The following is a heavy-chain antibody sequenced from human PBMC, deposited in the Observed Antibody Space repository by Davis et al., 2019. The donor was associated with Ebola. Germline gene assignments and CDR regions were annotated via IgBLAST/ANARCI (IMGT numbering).Heavy chain of an antibody. D-gene: IGHD6-19*01. Sequence: SETLSLTCTVTGVSMSSRSYFWGWIRQSPGRGLECIGTVYASGHAYYNPSFESRATISIDTSNNQLSLKLNSVTAADTAVYYCARAIAVSTHIDYWGQGTLVTVPS. CDR2: VYASGHA. J-gene: IGHJ4*02. CDR3: ARAIAVSTHIDY. CDR1: GVSMSSRSYF. V-gene: IGHV4-39*01.